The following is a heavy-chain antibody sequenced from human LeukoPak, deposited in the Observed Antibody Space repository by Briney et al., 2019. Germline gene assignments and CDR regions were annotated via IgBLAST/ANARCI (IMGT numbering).Heavy chain of an antibody. CDR3: ARSYGDENWFDP. CDR2: ISPDGSST. D-gene: IGHD4-17*01. CDR1: GITFSTYF. Sequence: PGTSLRLSCATSGITFSTYFIHWVRQAPGKGLEWVAFISPDGSSTDYADSVRGRFTISRDNSRNTLYLQLSSLRADDTAIYYCARSYGDENWFDPRGQGTLVTVSS. V-gene: IGHV3-30-3*01. J-gene: IGHJ5*02.